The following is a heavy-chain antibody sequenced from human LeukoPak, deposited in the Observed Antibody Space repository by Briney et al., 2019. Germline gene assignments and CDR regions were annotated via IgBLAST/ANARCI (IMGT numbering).Heavy chain of an antibody. CDR2: INHSGST. J-gene: IGHJ6*02. CDR3: ARLLQGIMDV. CDR1: GGSFSGYY. V-gene: IGHV4-34*01. Sequence: SETLSLTCAVYGGSFSGYYWSWIRQPPGKGLEWIGEINHSGSTNYNPSLKSRVTISVDTSKNQFSLKLSSVTAADTAVYYCARLLQGIMDVWGQGTTVTVSS. D-gene: IGHD3-22*01.